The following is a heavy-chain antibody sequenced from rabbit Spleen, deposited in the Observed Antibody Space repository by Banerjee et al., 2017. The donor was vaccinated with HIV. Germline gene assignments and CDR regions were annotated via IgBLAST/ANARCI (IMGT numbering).Heavy chain of an antibody. V-gene: IGHV1S45*01. CDR1: GFSFSDRDV. CDR2: INAATGKP. D-gene: IGHD2-1*01. CDR3: ARDLIGVIGWNFYL. J-gene: IGHJ4*01. Sequence: QEQLVESGGGLVQPEGSLTLTCKASGFSFSDRDVICWVRQAPGKGLEWIACINAATGKPVYATWASGRFTISRTSSTTVTLRMTSLTAADRATYFSARDLIGVIGWNFYLWGPGTLVTVS.